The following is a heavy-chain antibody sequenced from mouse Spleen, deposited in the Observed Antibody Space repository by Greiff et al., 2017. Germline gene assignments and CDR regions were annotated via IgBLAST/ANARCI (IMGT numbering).Heavy chain of an antibody. Sequence: EVQGVESGGDLVQPGGSLSLSCAASGFTFTDYYMSWVRQPPGKALEWLGFIRNKANGYTTEYSASVKGQFTVSRDNSQSILYLQMNALRAEDSATYYCARYKYYGSSYGRYFDVWGTGTTVTVSS. CDR3: ARYKYYGSSYGRYFDV. CDR2: IRNKANGYTT. D-gene: IGHD1-1*01. V-gene: IGHV7-3*01. CDR1: GFTFTDYY. J-gene: IGHJ1*03.